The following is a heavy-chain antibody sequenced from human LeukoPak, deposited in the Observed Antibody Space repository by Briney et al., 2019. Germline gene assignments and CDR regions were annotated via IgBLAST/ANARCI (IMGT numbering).Heavy chain of an antibody. CDR1: GFTFSSYS. Sequence: GGPLRLSCAASGFTFSSYSMNWVRQAPGKGLEWVSYISSSSSTIYYADSVKGRFTISRDNAKNSLYLQMNSLRDEDTAVYYCASHYFGPRAFDIWGQGTMVTVSS. V-gene: IGHV3-48*02. CDR3: ASHYFGPRAFDI. CDR2: ISSSSSTI. D-gene: IGHD3-9*01. J-gene: IGHJ3*02.